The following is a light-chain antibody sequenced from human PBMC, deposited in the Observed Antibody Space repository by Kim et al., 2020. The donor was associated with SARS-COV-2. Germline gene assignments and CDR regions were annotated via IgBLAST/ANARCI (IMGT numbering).Light chain of an antibody. J-gene: IGKJ1*01. CDR1: QSVDTMY. Sequence: EIVLTQSPGTLSLPPGGRATLSCRASQSVDTMYVAWYQQRPGQAPRLLIYGASNRATGIADRFSGTGSGTDFTLTISRLEPEDFAVYYCQQYHDSPKTFGQGTKVEIK. V-gene: IGKV3-20*01. CDR3: QQYHDSPKT. CDR2: GAS.